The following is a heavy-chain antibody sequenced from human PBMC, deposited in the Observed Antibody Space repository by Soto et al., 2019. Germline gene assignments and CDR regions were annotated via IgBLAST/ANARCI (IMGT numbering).Heavy chain of an antibody. Sequence: GGSLRLSCAASGFTFSSYSMNWVRQAPGKGLEWVSSISSSSSYIYYADSVKGRFTISRDNAKNSLYLQMNSLRAEDTAVYYCARDPFYDILTGYYNTGSDYWGQGTLVTVSS. CDR1: GFTFSSYS. J-gene: IGHJ4*02. V-gene: IGHV3-21*01. CDR3: ARDPFYDILTGYYNTGSDY. CDR2: ISSSSSYI. D-gene: IGHD3-9*01.